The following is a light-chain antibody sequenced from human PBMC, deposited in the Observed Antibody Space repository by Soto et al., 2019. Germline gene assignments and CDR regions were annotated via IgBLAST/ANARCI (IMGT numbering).Light chain of an antibody. CDR1: QSVSSN. CDR3: QQYNNWPPRT. Sequence: EIVMTQSPATLSVSPGERATLSCRASQSVSSNLAWYQQKPGQAPRLLIYGASTRATGIPARFSGSGSGTEFTLTISSLQSEDFGVYYWQQYNNWPPRTCGQGTKGEIK. V-gene: IGKV3-15*01. J-gene: IGKJ1*01. CDR2: GAS.